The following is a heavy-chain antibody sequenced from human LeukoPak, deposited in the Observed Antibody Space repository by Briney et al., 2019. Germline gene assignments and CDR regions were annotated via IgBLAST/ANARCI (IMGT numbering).Heavy chain of an antibody. V-gene: IGHV3-64*01. CDR2: ISSNGGST. CDR1: GFTFSSYA. D-gene: IGHD3-22*01. CDR3: ATHLTTYYYDSSDLGAFDI. J-gene: IGHJ3*02. Sequence: GGSLRLSCAASGFTFSSYAMHWVRQAPGKGLEYVSAISSNGGSTYYANSVKGRFTISRDNSKNTLYLQMGSLRAEDMAVYYCATHLTTYYYDSSDLGAFDIWGRGTMVTVSS.